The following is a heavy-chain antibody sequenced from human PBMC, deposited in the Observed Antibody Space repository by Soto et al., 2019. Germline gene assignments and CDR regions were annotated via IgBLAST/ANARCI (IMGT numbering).Heavy chain of an antibody. CDR1: GFTFSSYA. D-gene: IGHD6-19*01. J-gene: IGHJ4*02. CDR2: ISYDGSNK. V-gene: IGHV3-30-3*01. Sequence: QVQLVESGGGVVQPGRSLRLSCAASGFTFSSYAMHWVRQAPGKGLECVAVISYDGSNKYYEDSVKGLFTISRDNAKNTLYLQMNSLRAEDTALYYCASRLSSGWCPIDYWGQGTLVTVSS. CDR3: ASRLSSGWCPIDY.